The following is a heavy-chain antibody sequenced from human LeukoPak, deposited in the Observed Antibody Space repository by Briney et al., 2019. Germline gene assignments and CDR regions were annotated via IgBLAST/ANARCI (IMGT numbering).Heavy chain of an antibody. Sequence: PGGSLRLSCAASGFTFSSSAMSWVRQAPGKGLEWVSAISNNGGYTYYADSVQGRFTISRDNSKNTLYLQMNSLRAEDTAVYYCARRVVVPAAPYYFDYWGQGTLVTVSS. D-gene: IGHD2-2*01. J-gene: IGHJ4*02. V-gene: IGHV3-23*01. CDR3: ARRVVVPAAPYYFDY. CDR2: ISNNGGYT. CDR1: GFTFSSSA.